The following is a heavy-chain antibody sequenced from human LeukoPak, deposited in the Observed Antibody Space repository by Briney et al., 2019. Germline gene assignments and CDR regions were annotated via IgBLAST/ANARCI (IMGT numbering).Heavy chain of an antibody. Sequence: ASVKVSCKASGYTFTDYYIHWVRQVPGQGLEWMGWFNSNSGGTNYAQKFRGRVTMTRDTSIRTAYMELSSLGFNDTAVYFCARDPGDDNVNGLDVWGQGTTVTVSS. CDR3: ARDPGDDNVNGLDV. V-gene: IGHV1-2*02. D-gene: IGHD2/OR15-2a*01. CDR2: FNSNSGGT. CDR1: GYTFTDYY. J-gene: IGHJ6*02.